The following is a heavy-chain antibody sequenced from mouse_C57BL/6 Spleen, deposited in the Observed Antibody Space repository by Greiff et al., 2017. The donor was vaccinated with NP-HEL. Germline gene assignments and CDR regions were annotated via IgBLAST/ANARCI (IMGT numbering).Heavy chain of an antibody. CDR1: GFTFSSYA. J-gene: IGHJ2*01. Sequence: EVQRVESGGGLVKPGGSLKLSCAASGFTFSSYAMSWVRQTPEKRLEWVATISDGGSYTYYPDNVKGRFTISRDNAKNNLYLQMSHLKSEDTAMYYCARDPYGFTGGYWGQGTTLTVSS. CDR3: ARDPYGFTGGY. CDR2: ISDGGSYT. D-gene: IGHD2-2*01. V-gene: IGHV5-4*01.